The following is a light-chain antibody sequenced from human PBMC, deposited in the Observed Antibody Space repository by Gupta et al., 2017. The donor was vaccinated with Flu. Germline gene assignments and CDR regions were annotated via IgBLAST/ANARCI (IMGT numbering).Light chain of an antibody. V-gene: IGLV2-14*03. CDR1: SSDVGCYNY. J-gene: IGLJ1*01. CDR3: SSYISSATLEYV. Sequence: QSALTQPASVSGSPGQSITTSCTGNSSDVGCYNYVSWYQHHPGKAPRLMIYDVSIRPSGVSDRFSGSKSGNTASLTISGLQAEDEADYYCSSYISSATLEYVFGTGTTVTVL. CDR2: DVS.